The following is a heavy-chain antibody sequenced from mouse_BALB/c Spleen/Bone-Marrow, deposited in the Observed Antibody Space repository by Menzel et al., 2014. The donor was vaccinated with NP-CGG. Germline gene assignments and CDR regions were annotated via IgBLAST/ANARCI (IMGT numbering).Heavy chain of an antibody. CDR3: SRERTEGAMDY. CDR2: ISYDGSN. CDR1: GYSITSGYY. J-gene: IGHJ4*01. Sequence: VQLKQSGPGLVKPSQSLSLTCSVTGYSITSGYYCNWIRQFPGNRLEWMGYISYDGSNNYNPSLKNRVSITRDTSKNQLFLRLISVTAEDSATYYCSRERTEGAMDYWGQGTSVTVSS. V-gene: IGHV3-6*02.